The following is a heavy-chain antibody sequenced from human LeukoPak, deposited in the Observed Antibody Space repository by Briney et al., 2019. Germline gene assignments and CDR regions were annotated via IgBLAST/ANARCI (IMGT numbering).Heavy chain of an antibody. V-gene: IGHV1-69*13. Sequence: SVKVSCKASGGTFSSYAISWVRQAPGQGLEWMGGIIPIFGTANYAQKFQGRVTITADESTSTAYMELSSLRSEDTAVYYCARGDRDSGYDGNFDYWGQGTLVTVSS. J-gene: IGHJ4*02. CDR2: IIPIFGTA. CDR1: GGTFSSYA. CDR3: ARGDRDSGYDGNFDY. D-gene: IGHD5-12*01.